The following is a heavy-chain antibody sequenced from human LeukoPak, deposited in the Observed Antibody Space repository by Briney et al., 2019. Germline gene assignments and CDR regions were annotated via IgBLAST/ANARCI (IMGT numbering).Heavy chain of an antibody. Sequence: GGSLRLSCAASGFSFSSYSMNWVRQAPGKGLEWVSSISSGKSYIFYADSVKGRFTISRDNAKNSLYLEMTSLRAEDTAVYYCASGSPAGDYWGQGTLVTVSS. CDR2: ISSGKSYI. D-gene: IGHD1-26*01. CDR3: ASGSPAGDY. V-gene: IGHV3-21*01. J-gene: IGHJ4*02. CDR1: GFSFSSYS.